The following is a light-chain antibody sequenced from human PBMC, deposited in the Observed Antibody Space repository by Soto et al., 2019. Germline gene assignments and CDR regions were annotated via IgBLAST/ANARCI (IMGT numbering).Light chain of an antibody. V-gene: IGLV2-14*03. CDR3: SSFATSDTPMV. CDR1: SSGVGGYNH. CDR2: DVS. J-gene: IGLJ2*01. Sequence: QSALTQPASVSGSPGQSITISCSGTSSGVGGYNHVSWYQQHPGEAPKLMIYDVSSRPSGVSNRFSGSKAADTASLTISGLQAEDEADYYCSSFATSDTPMVFGGGTKLTVL.